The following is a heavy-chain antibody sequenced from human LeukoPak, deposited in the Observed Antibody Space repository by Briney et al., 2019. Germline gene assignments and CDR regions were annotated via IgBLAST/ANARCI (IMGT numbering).Heavy chain of an antibody. J-gene: IGHJ4*01. CDR1: GFSFIDYS. CDR3: ARDHRYAFDN. Sequence: GGSLRLSCAASGFSFIDYSMNWVRQAPGKGVEWSSYIRISSGKTKYADSVKGRFTISRDKARNTLYLQMNSLRVEDTAVYYCARDHRYAFDNWGHGTLVTVSS. V-gene: IGHV3-48*01. CDR2: IRISSGKT. D-gene: IGHD5-12*01.